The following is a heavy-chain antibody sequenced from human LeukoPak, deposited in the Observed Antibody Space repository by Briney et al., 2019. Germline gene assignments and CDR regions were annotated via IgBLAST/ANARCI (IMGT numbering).Heavy chain of an antibody. CDR3: ARESTPWVRSNWFDP. D-gene: IGHD4/OR15-4a*01. CDR1: GGTFSSYA. Sequence: GSSVKVSCKASGGTFSSYAISWVRQAPGQGLEWMGGIIPIFGTANYAQKFQGRVTITTDESTSTAYMELSSLRSEDTAVYYCARESTPWVRSNWFDPWGQGTLVTVSS. CDR2: IIPIFGTA. V-gene: IGHV1-69*05. J-gene: IGHJ5*02.